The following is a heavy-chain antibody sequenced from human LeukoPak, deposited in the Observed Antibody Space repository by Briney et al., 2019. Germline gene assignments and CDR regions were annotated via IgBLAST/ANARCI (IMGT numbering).Heavy chain of an antibody. Sequence: GESLKISCKGSGYSFTSYWIGWVRQMPGKGLEWMGIIYPGDSDTRYSPSFQGQVTISADKSISTAYLQWSSLKASDTAIYYCARLMYSYGGNDAFDIWGQGTMATVSS. CDR2: IYPGDSDT. J-gene: IGHJ3*02. CDR1: GYSFTSYW. V-gene: IGHV5-51*01. CDR3: ARLMYSYGGNDAFDI. D-gene: IGHD5-18*01.